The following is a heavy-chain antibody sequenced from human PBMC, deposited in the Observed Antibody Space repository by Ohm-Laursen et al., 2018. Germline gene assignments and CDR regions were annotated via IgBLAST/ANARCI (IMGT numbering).Heavy chain of an antibody. D-gene: IGHD1-14*01. V-gene: IGHV3-11*04. J-gene: IGHJ3*02. CDR3: TREGPLGRRAFDI. Sequence: SLRLSCSASGFTFTAYPMTWVRQAPGPGPEWIAYITNSGDFIQYADSVRGRFTISRDNAKRSLYLQTDSLRVEDTAVYYCTREGPLGRRAFDIWGQGTLVTVSS. CDR2: ITNSGDFI. CDR1: GFTFTAYP.